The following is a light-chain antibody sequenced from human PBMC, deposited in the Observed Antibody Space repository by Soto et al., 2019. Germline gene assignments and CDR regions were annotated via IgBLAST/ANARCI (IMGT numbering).Light chain of an antibody. J-gene: IGKJ1*01. CDR2: NAS. V-gene: IGKV1-5*03. CDR1: QTISSW. Sequence: DIQMTQSPSTLSASVGDRATITCRASQTISSWFAWYQQKPGKAHKLLIYNASTLKSGVPSRFSGSGSGTEFTLTISSLQPDDFATYYCQYYNSYSEAFGQGTKVDIK. CDR3: QYYNSYSEA.